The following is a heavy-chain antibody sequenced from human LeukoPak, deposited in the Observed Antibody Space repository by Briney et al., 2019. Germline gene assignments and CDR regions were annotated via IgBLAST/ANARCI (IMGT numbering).Heavy chain of an antibody. CDR1: GGSISSSSYY. V-gene: IGHV4-61*01. Sequence: SETLSLTCTVSGGSISSSSYYWSWIRQPPGKGLEWIGYIYYSGSTNYNPSLKSRVTISVDTSKNQFSLKLSSVTAADTAVYYCARDRSVAAAGFDYWGQGTLVTVSS. CDR2: IYYSGST. CDR3: ARDRSVAAAGFDY. D-gene: IGHD6-13*01. J-gene: IGHJ4*02.